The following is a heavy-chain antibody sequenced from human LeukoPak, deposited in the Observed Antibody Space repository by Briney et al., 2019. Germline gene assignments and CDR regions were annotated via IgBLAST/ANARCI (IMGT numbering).Heavy chain of an antibody. CDR1: GYTFTGYY. J-gene: IGHJ4*02. D-gene: IGHD2-2*02. CDR3: ATSVGYCSSTSCYRSRIDLPPYY. CDR2: INPNSGGT. Sequence: GASVKVSCKASGYTFTGYYMHWVRQAPGQGLEWMGWINPNSGGTNYAQKFQGRVTMTRDTSISTAYMELSRLRSDDTAVYYCATSVGYCSSTSCYRSRIDLPPYYWGQGTLVTVSS. V-gene: IGHV1-2*02.